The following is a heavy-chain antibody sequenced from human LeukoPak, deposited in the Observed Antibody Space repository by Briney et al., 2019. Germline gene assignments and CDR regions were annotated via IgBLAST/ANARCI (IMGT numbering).Heavy chain of an antibody. D-gene: IGHD2-15*01. V-gene: IGHV4-34*01. J-gene: IGHJ6*02. CDR3: ARDRGRSARGYYYGMDV. CDR1: GGSFSGYY. CDR2: INHSRST. Sequence: SETLSLTCAVYGGSFSGYYWSWIRQPPGKGLEWIGEINHSRSTNYNPSLKSRVTISVDTSKNQFSLKLSSVTAADTAVYYCARDRGRSARGYYYGMDVWGQGTTVTVSS.